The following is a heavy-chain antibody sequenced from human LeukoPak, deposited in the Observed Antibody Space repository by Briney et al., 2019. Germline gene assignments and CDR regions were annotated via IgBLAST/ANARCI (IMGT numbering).Heavy chain of an antibody. CDR1: GFTFSSYW. J-gene: IGHJ6*02. Sequence: GGSLRLSCAASGFTFSSYWMSWVRQAPGKGLEWVANIKQDGSEKYYVDSVKGRFNISRDNAKNSLYLQMNSLRAEDKAVYYCARDALDQYYYYYYYGMDVWGQGTTVTVSS. D-gene: IGHD2/OR15-2a*01. CDR3: ARDALDQYYYYYYYGMDV. CDR2: IKQDGSEK. V-gene: IGHV3-7*01.